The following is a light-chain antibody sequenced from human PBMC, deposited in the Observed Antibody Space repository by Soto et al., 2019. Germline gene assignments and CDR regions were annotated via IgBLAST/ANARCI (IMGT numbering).Light chain of an antibody. CDR3: QQYGNSPLT. CDR2: GAS. V-gene: IGKV3-20*01. J-gene: IGKJ1*01. CDR1: QSVSSSY. Sequence: EIVLTQSPGTLSLSPGEGATLSCRASQSVSSSYLAWYQQKPGQAPRLLIYGASSRATGIPDRFSGSGSGTDFTLTISRLEPEDFAVYYCQQYGNSPLTFGQGTKVEIK.